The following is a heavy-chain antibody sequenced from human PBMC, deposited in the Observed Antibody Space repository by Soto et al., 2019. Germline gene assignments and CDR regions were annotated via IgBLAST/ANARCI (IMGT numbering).Heavy chain of an antibody. CDR2: IYSGGST. D-gene: IGHD2-2*01. V-gene: IGHV3-66*01. CDR1: GFTASNNY. J-gene: IGHJ2*01. CDR3: ARDACSSTSCLWYFDL. Sequence: VQLVESGGGLVQPGGSLRLSCAASGFTASNNYMSWVRQAPGKGLEWVSVIYSGGSTYYADSVKGRFTISRDNSLNTLYLQMNSLRAEDTAVYFCARDACSSTSCLWYFDLWGRGTLVTVSS.